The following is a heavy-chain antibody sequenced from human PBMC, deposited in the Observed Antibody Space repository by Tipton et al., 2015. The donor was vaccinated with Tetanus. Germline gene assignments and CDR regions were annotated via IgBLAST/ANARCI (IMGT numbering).Heavy chain of an antibody. D-gene: IGHD3-3*01. J-gene: IGHJ4*02. CDR2: IYSSGST. CDR1: GGSIISGGYY. CDR3: ARHQSGYFTPFDY. Sequence: TLSLTCTVSGGSIISGGYYWSWIRQHPGKGLEWIGDIYSSGSTYYNPSLKSRVTISVDTSKNQFSLNLNSMAAADTGVYYCARHQSGYFTPFDYWGQGNLVTVSS. V-gene: IGHV4-31*03.